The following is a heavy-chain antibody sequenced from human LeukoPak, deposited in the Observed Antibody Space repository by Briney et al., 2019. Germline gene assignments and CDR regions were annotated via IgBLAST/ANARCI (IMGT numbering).Heavy chain of an antibody. D-gene: IGHD3-10*01. Sequence: GASVKVSCKASGYTFTGYYMHWVRQAPGQGLEWMGWINPNSGGTNYAQKFQGRVTMTTDTSTSTAYMELRSLRSDDTAVYYCARDRGDVVRGVIIIENWFDPWGQGTLVTVSS. CDR2: INPNSGGT. J-gene: IGHJ5*02. CDR1: GYTFTGYY. CDR3: ARDRGDVVRGVIIIENWFDP. V-gene: IGHV1-2*02.